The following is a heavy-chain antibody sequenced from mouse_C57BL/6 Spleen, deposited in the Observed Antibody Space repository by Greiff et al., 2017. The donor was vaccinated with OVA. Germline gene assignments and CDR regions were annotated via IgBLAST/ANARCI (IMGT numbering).Heavy chain of an antibody. Sequence: VQLQQPGTELVKPGASVKLSCKASGYTFTSYWMHWVKQRPGQGLEWIGNINPSNGGTNYNEKFKSKATLTVDKSSSTAYMQLSSLTSEDSAVYYCARGGYYYGSSYRNFDYWGQGTTLTVSS. CDR1: GYTFTSYW. D-gene: IGHD1-1*01. CDR3: ARGGYYYGSSYRNFDY. V-gene: IGHV1-53*01. J-gene: IGHJ2*01. CDR2: INPSNGGT.